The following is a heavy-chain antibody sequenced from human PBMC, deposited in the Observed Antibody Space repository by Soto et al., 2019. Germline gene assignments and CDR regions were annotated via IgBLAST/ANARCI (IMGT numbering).Heavy chain of an antibody. Sequence: SETLSLTCAVYGGSSSGYYWSWIRQPPGKGLEWIGEINHSGSTNYNPSLKSRVTISVDTSKNQFSLKLSSVTAADTAVYYCARVRSGYYYYYGMDVWGQGTTVTVSS. CDR2: INHSGST. J-gene: IGHJ6*02. D-gene: IGHD3-3*01. V-gene: IGHV4-34*01. CDR1: GGSSSGYY. CDR3: ARVRSGYYYYYGMDV.